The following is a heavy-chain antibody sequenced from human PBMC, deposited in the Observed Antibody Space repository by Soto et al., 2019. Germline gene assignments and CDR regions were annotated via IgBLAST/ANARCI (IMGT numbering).Heavy chain of an antibody. V-gene: IGHV4-4*02. J-gene: IGHJ5*02. D-gene: IGHD2-2*01. CDR3: AREQDIVLVPAASNWFDP. Sequence: QVQLQESGPGLVKPSGTLSLTCAVSGGSISSSNWWSWVRQPPGKGLEWIREIYHSGSTNYNPSLKSRVTISVDKSKNQFSLKLSSVTAADTAVYYCAREQDIVLVPAASNWFDPWGQGTLVTVSS. CDR1: GGSISSSNW. CDR2: IYHSGST.